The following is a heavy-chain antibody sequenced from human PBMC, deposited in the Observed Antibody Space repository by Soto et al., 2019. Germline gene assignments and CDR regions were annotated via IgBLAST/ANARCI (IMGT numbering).Heavy chain of an antibody. J-gene: IGHJ4*02. CDR3: ARESEDLTSNFDY. V-gene: IGHV3-21*06. CDR2: ISSTTNYI. Sequence: GGSLRLSCAASGFTFTRYSMNWARQAPGKGLEWVSSISSTTNYIYYGDSMKGRFTISRDNAKNSLYLEMNSLRAEDTAVYYCARESEDLTSNFDYWGQGTLVTV. CDR1: GFTFTRYS.